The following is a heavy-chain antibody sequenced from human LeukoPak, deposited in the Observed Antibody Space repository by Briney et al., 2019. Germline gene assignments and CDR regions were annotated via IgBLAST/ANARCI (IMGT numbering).Heavy chain of an antibody. CDR3: ASRPDYGGNSAFDI. CDR2: IYYSGST. V-gene: IGHV4-59*08. CDR1: GGSISSYY. J-gene: IGHJ3*02. Sequence: PSETLSLTCTVSGGSISSYYWSWIRQPPGKGLEWIGYIYYSGSTNYNPSLKSRVTVSVDTSKSQFSLRLSSVTAADTAAYYCASRPDYGGNSAFDIWGQGTMVTVSS. D-gene: IGHD4-23*01.